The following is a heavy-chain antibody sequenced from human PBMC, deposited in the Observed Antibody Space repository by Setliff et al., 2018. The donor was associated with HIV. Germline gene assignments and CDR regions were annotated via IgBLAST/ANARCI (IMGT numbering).Heavy chain of an antibody. CDR3: VRGKRGYSYGYCFDY. CDR2: ISYSGST. J-gene: IGHJ4*02. D-gene: IGHD5-18*01. CDR1: GGSITGYY. V-gene: IGHV4-59*04. Sequence: SETLSLTCTVSGGSITGYYWTWIRQQPGKGLEWIGYISYSGSTYYNPSLKSRLTMSIDKSKNQVSLELSSVTAADTAVYYCVRGKRGYSYGYCFDYWGQGALVTV.